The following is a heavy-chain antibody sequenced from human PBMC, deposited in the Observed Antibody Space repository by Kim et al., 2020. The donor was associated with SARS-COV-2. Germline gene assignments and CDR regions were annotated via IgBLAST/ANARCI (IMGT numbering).Heavy chain of an antibody. CDR2: IHHNGAT. CDR1: GGSVINPNHN. Sequence: SETLSLTCTVSGGSVINPNHNWLWIRQPPGKGLAWIGSIHHNGATYYNPSLESRVTISIDTSKNHFSLRVSSVTAADTGLYYCANAEKVTGFWTNYLYSWGQGTLVTVSS. CDR3: ANAEKVTGFWTNYLYS. D-gene: IGHD3-3*01. V-gene: IGHV4-39*02. J-gene: IGHJ5*01.